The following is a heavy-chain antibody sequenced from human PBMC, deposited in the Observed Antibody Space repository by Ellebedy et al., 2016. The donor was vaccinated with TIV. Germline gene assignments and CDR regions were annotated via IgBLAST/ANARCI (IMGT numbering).Heavy chain of an antibody. CDR3: ARGAMTTVTPGDY. CDR2: MNPNSGNT. J-gene: IGHJ4*02. CDR1: GYTFTSYD. Sequence: AASVKVSCKASGYTFTSYDINWVRQATGQGLEWMGWMNPNSGNTGYAQKFQGRVTMTRDTSTSIVYMELRSLRSDDTAVYYCARGAMTTVTPGDYWGQGTLVTVSS. V-gene: IGHV1-8*01. D-gene: IGHD4-17*01.